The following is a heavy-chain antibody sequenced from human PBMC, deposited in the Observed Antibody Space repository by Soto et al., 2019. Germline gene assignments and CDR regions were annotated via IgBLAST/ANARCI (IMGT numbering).Heavy chain of an antibody. CDR1: GGTFSSYA. CDR2: IIPIFGTA. J-gene: IGHJ5*02. V-gene: IGHV1-69*12. Sequence: QVQLVQSGAEVKKPGSSVKVSCKASGGTFSSYAISWVRQAPGQGLEWMGGIIPIFGTANYAQKFQGRVTITADESRSPAYMELSSLRYEDTAVYYCSRAGSDCISTLRLEGYWFDPWGQGTLVTVSS. D-gene: IGHD2-2*01. CDR3: SRAGSDCISTLRLEGYWFDP.